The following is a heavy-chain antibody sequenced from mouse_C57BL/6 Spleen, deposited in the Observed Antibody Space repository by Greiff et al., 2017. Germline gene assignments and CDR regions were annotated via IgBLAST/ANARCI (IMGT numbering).Heavy chain of an antibody. D-gene: IGHD3-3*01. J-gene: IGHJ2*01. CDR1: GFTFSSYA. Sequence: EVKLVESGGGLAKPGGSLKLSCAASGFTFSSYAMSWVRQTPEQRLEWVATISDGGSYTYYPDNVKGRFTISRDNAKNNLYLQMSHLKSEDTAMYYCARDRGGTVYFVDYWGQGTTLTVSS. CDR3: ARDRGGTVYFVDY. CDR2: ISDGGSYT. V-gene: IGHV5-4*01.